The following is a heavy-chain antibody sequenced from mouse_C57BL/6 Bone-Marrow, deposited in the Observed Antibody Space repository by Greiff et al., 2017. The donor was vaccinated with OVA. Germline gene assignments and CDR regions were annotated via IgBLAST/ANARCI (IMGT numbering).Heavy chain of an antibody. D-gene: IGHD2-4*01. J-gene: IGHJ4*01. V-gene: IGHV6-6*01. CDR2: IRNKANNHAT. CDR1: GFTFSDAW. Sequence: DVKLVESGGGLVQPGGSMKLSCAASGFTFSDAWMDWVRQSPEKGLEWVAEIRNKANNHATYYAESVKGRFTISRDDSKSSVYLQMNSLRAEDTGIYYCTRDYDEGGYYAMDYWGQGTSVTVSS. CDR3: TRDYDEGGYYAMDY.